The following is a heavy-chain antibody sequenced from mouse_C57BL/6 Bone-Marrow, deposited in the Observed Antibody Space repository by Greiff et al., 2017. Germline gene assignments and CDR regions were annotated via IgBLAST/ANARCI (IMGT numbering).Heavy chain of an antibody. CDR3: ATTVVGSHGYFDV. J-gene: IGHJ1*03. D-gene: IGHD1-1*01. Sequence: QVQLQQSGAELVRPGTSVKMSCKASGYTFTNYWIGWAKQRPGHGLEWIGDIYPGGGYTNYNEKFKGKATLTADKSSSTAYMQFSSLTSEDSAIYYCATTVVGSHGYFDVWGTGTTVTVSS. V-gene: IGHV1-63*01. CDR2: IYPGGGYT. CDR1: GYTFTNYW.